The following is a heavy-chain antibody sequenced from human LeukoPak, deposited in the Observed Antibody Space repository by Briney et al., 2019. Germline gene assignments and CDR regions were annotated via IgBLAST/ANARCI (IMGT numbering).Heavy chain of an antibody. CDR2: IHYTGST. D-gene: IGHD1-26*01. Sequence: SETLSLICSVSGGSIRSSCYYWGWIRAPPGKGLEWIGTIHYTGSTYYTPSLKSRVTVSVDTSNNQCSLKVSSVTAADTAVYYCARHPSGSSFDYWGQGTLVAVSS. J-gene: IGHJ4*02. V-gene: IGHV4-39*01. CDR1: GGSIRSSCYY. CDR3: ARHPSGSSFDY.